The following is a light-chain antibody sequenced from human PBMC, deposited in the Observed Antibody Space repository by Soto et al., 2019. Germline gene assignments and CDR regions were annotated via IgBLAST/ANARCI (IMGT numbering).Light chain of an antibody. Sequence: EIVLTQSPGTLSLSPGERATLSCRASQSVSNNYLAWYQQKPGQAPSLLIYGASNRATGIPDRFSGSGSGTDFTLTISRLEPEDFAVYYCQQRETFGGGTKVEIK. CDR3: QQRET. J-gene: IGKJ4*01. CDR2: GAS. CDR1: QSVSNNY. V-gene: IGKV3-20*01.